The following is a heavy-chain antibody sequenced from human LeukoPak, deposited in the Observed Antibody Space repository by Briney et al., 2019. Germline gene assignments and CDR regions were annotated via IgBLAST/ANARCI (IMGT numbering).Heavy chain of an antibody. V-gene: IGHV4-59*01. CDR1: GGSISSYY. D-gene: IGHD4-17*01. J-gene: IGHJ6*02. CDR3: AREVYGDPGYYYYGMDV. CDR2: TYYSGST. Sequence: SETLSLPCTVSGGSISSYYWSWIRQPPGKGLEWIGYTYYSGSTNYNPSLKSRVTISVDTSKNQFSLKLSSVTAADTAVYYCAREVYGDPGYYYYGMDVWGQGTTVTVSS.